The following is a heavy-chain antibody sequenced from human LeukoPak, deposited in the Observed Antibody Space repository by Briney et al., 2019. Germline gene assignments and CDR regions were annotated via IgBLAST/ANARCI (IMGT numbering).Heavy chain of an antibody. CDR1: GGSISSYY. CDR2: IYYSGST. D-gene: IGHD5-18*01. Sequence: SETLSLTCTVSGGSISSYYWSWIRQPPGKGLEWIGYIYYSGSTNYNPSLKSRVTISVDTSKNQFSLKLSPVTAADTAVYYCARRGYSYGYVDYWGQGTLVTVSS. J-gene: IGHJ4*02. V-gene: IGHV4-59*01. CDR3: ARRGYSYGYVDY.